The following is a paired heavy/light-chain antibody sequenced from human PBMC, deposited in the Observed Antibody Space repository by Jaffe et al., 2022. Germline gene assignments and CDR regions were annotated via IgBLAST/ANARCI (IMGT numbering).Heavy chain of an antibody. J-gene: IGHJ6*03. Sequence: EVQLVESGGGLVQPGGSLRLSCAVSGFSFPDYWMSWVRQAPGKGLEWVANIRDDGSEKFYVDSVKGRFTISRDSAKNSLSLQMNSLRAEDTAVYYCARERYPIYLYHHMDVWGKGTTVTVSS. V-gene: IGHV3-7*01. CDR3: ARERYPIYLYHHMDV. CDR2: IRDDGSEK. CDR1: GFSFPDYW. D-gene: IGHD3-16*01.
Light chain of an antibody. J-gene: IGKJ3*01. Sequence: EIVLTQSPGTLSLSPGERATLSCTASQSVSSSSLAWYQQKPGQAPRLLIYGASTRATDIPDRFSGSGSGTDFTLTISRLEPEDFAVYYCQHYVISRFTFGPGTKVDIK. V-gene: IGKV3-20*01. CDR3: QHYVISRFT. CDR1: QSVSSSS. CDR2: GAS.